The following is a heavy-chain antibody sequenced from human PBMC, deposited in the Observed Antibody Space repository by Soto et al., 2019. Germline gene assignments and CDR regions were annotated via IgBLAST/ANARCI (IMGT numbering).Heavy chain of an antibody. Sequence: SGPTLVNPTETLTLTCTVSGFSLSNARMGVSWIRQPPGKALEWLAHIFSNDEKSYSASLRSRLTISKDTSKSQVVLTMTNMDPVDTATYYCARTPGEEYYYDSSGDAFDIWGQGTMVTVS. V-gene: IGHV2-26*01. CDR2: IFSNDEK. J-gene: IGHJ3*02. D-gene: IGHD3-22*01. CDR3: ARTPGEEYYYDSSGDAFDI. CDR1: GFSLSNARMG.